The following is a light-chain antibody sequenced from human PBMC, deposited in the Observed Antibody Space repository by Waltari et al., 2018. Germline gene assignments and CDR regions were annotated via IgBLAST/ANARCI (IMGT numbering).Light chain of an antibody. V-gene: IGKV3-20*01. CDR3: QQYDGSSVT. CDR1: QTISGSW. J-gene: IGKJ4*01. CDR2: GAS. Sequence: EIVLTQSPGTLSLSPGERATLSCRASQTISGSWLTWYQQKPGQAPRLVIYGASLRATAIPDRFSGSGSGTDFTLTISRLEPEDFAVYYCQQYDGSSVTFGGGTKVEIK.